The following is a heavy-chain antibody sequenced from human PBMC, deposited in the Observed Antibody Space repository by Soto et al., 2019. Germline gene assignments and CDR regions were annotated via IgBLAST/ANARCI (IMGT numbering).Heavy chain of an antibody. D-gene: IGHD6-19*01. J-gene: IGHJ4*02. CDR1: GGSINSFF. CDR2: IYYTGST. Sequence: SETXSLTCTVSGGSINSFFWTWIRQPQGKGLEWIGYIYYTGSTNYNPALKSRVTISVDTSKNQFSLKLSSVTAADTAVYYCARQKLIAVAYDYWGQGTLVTGSS. CDR3: ARQKLIAVAYDY. V-gene: IGHV4-59*01.